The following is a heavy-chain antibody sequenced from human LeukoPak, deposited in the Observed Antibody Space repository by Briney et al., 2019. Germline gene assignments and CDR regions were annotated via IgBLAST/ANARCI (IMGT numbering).Heavy chain of an antibody. CDR1: GFTFSSYE. V-gene: IGHV3-48*03. D-gene: IGHD3-10*02. CDR2: ISSSGSTI. CDR3: AELGITMIGGV. J-gene: IGHJ6*04. Sequence: VGSLRLSCAASGFTFSSYEMNWGRQGPGKGVGWVSYISSSGSTIYYADSLKGRFTISRDNAKNSLYLQMNSLRAEDTAVYYCAELGITMIGGVWGKGTTVTISS.